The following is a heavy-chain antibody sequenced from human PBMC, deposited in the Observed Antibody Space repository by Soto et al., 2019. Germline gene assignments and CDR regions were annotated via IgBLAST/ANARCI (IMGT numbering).Heavy chain of an antibody. CDR3: ARRGGKYDYFDY. CDR1: GFAFSTYT. CDR2: ITSSNSYI. D-gene: IGHD3-16*01. Sequence: GGSLRLSCAASGFAFSTYTMNWVRQAPGKGLEWVSSITSSNSYIYYADSVKGRFTISRDNAKNSLYLQMNSLRVEDTAVYYCARRGGKYDYFDYWGQGTLVTVSS. J-gene: IGHJ4*02. V-gene: IGHV3-21*01.